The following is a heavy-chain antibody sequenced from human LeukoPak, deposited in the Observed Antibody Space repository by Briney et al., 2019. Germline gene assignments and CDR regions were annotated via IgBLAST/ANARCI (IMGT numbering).Heavy chain of an antibody. D-gene: IGHD1-26*01. CDR3: AKWGPHCVGDYCPALDS. V-gene: IGHV3-7*01. Sequence: GGSLRLSCVVSRFTFSNYWMSWVRQAPGKGLEWVANINQDGSKKVYADSMKGRFTISRDNAKESLYLQLNSLRADDTAVYYCAKWGPHCVGDYCPALDSWGQGTLVTVSS. J-gene: IGHJ4*02. CDR1: RFTFSNYW. CDR2: INQDGSKK.